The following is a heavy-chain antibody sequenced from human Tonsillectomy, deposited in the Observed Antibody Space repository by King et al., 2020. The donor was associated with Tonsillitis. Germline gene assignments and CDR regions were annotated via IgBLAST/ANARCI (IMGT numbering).Heavy chain of an antibody. V-gene: IGHV3-23*04. CDR1: GFTFSSYA. J-gene: IGHJ4*02. Sequence: EVQLVESGGGLVQPGGSLRLSCAASGFTFSSYAMSWVRQAPGKGLEWVSAISGMGGSTYYADSWKGRFTISRDNSKNTLYLQMNSLRAEDTAVYYCAKDRYGSGSSFDYWGQGTLVTVSS. CDR3: AKDRYGSGSSFDY. D-gene: IGHD3-10*01. CDR2: ISGMGGST.